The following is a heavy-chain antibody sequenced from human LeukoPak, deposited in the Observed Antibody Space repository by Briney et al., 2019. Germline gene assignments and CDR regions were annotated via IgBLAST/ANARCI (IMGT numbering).Heavy chain of an antibody. D-gene: IGHD3-22*01. CDR1: GASISGST. CDR2: IYSSGNP. J-gene: IGHJ4*02. CDR3: ARDAPRYYDSSGYYYSEFDY. V-gene: IGHV4-59*13. Sequence: SETLSLTCSVSGASISGSTWSWIRQSPGGGLEWIGYIYSSGNPNYNPSLKSRVTISVDTSKNQFSLKLSSVTAADTAVYYCARDAPRYYDSSGYYYSEFDYWGQGTLVTVSS.